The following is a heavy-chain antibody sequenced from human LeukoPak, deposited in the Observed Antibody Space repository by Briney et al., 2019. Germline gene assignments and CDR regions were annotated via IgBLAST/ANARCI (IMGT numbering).Heavy chain of an antibody. V-gene: IGHV3-30-3*01. J-gene: IGHJ4*02. Sequence: GGSLRLSCAASGFTFSSYAMHWVRQAPGKGLEWVAVIPYDGSNKYYADSVKGRFTISRDNSKNTLYLQMNSLRAEDTAVYYCAREFGAYYDILTGYYGTFDYWGQGTLVTVSS. CDR2: IPYDGSNK. CDR3: AREFGAYYDILTGYYGTFDY. CDR1: GFTFSSYA. D-gene: IGHD3-9*01.